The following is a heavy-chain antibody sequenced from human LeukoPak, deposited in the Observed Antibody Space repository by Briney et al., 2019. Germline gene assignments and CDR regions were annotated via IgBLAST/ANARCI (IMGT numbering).Heavy chain of an antibody. CDR1: GFTFSSFG. J-gene: IGHJ6*02. D-gene: IGHD6-6*01. CDR2: IWYDGSNK. CDR3: ARDPSITGRRDGMDV. Sequence: GGSLRLSCAASGFTFSSFGMHWVRQAPGKGLEWVAIIWYDGSNKYYADSVKDRFTISRDNSKNTLYLQMNSLRAEDTAVYYCARDPSITGRRDGMDVWGQGTTVTVSS. V-gene: IGHV3-33*01.